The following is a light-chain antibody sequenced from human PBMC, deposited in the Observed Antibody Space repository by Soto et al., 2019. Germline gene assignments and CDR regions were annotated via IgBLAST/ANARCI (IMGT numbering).Light chain of an antibody. CDR2: AAS. Sequence: DIQMTQSPSTLSASVGDRVTISCRASQNINNWLAWYQQHPGKAPKLLIYAASTLEDGVSSRFSGSGSGTEFTLTISSLQPDDFATYYCQQYDNSWTFGPGTEVEIK. V-gene: IGKV1-5*01. CDR1: QNINNW. CDR3: QQYDNSWT. J-gene: IGKJ1*01.